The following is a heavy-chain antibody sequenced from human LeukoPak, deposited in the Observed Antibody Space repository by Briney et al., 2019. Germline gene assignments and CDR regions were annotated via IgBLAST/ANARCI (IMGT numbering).Heavy chain of an antibody. CDR1: GFTVSSNY. CDR2: IYSGGST. CDR3: ARDSPYCGGDCAYYYMDV. J-gene: IGHJ6*03. Sequence: GGSLRLSCAASGFTVSSNYMSWVRQAPGKGLEWVSVIYSGGSTYYADSVKGRFTISRDNSKNTLYLQMNSLRAEDTAAYYCARDSPYCGGDCAYYYMDVWGKGTTVTVSS. V-gene: IGHV3-53*01. D-gene: IGHD2-21*02.